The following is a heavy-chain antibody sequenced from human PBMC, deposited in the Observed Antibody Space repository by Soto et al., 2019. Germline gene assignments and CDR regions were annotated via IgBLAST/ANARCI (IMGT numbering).Heavy chain of an antibody. D-gene: IGHD3-3*01. CDR2: ISAYNGNT. Sequence: ASVKVSCKASGYTFTSYGISWVRQAPGQGLEWMGWISAYNGNTNYAQKLQGRVTMTTDTSTSTAYMELRSLRSDDTAVYYCARVPLPLTIFVDYYGMDVWGQGTTVTVSS. CDR1: GYTFTSYG. V-gene: IGHV1-18*01. J-gene: IGHJ6*02. CDR3: ARVPLPLTIFVDYYGMDV.